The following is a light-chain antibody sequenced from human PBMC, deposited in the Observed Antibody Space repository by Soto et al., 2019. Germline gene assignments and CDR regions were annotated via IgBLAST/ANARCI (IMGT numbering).Light chain of an antibody. V-gene: IGKV3-20*01. Sequence: EIVLTQSPGTLSLSPGERATLSCRASQSVSSSYLAWYQQKPGQAPRLLIYGASSRATGIPDRFSGSGSGTDFTLTISRLEPEDFAVYYWQQYGNSPPQFTFGPGTKVDIK. CDR2: GAS. CDR3: QQYGNSPPQFT. J-gene: IGKJ3*01. CDR1: QSVSSSY.